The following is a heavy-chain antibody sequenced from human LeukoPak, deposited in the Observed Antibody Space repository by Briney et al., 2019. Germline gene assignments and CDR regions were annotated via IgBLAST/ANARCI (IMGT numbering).Heavy chain of an antibody. CDR1: GFTVSSNY. V-gene: IGHV3-53*01. Sequence: GGSLRLSCAASGFTVSSNYMSWVRQAPGKGLEWVSVIYSGGSTYYADSVKGRFTISRDNSKNTLYLQMNSLRAEDTAVYYCARDDRDFWSGSHPYYYYMDVWGKGTTVTVSS. J-gene: IGHJ6*03. CDR3: ARDDRDFWSGSHPYYYYMDV. D-gene: IGHD3-3*01. CDR2: IYSGGST.